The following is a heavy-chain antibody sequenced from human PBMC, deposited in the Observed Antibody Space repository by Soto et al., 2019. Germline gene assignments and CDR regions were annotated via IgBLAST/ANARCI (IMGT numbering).Heavy chain of an antibody. CDR2: MNPNSGDT. CDR1: GYTFTSYD. V-gene: IGHV1-8*01. D-gene: IGHD3-22*01. Sequence: GASVKVSCKASGYTFTSYDINWVRQATGQGLEWMGWMNPNSGDTGYAQKFQGRVTMTRNTSISTAYMELSSLRSEDTAVYYCARGPTMNYYDSSGYYFWFDPWGQGTLVTVSS. CDR3: ARGPTMNYYDSSGYYFWFDP. J-gene: IGHJ5*02.